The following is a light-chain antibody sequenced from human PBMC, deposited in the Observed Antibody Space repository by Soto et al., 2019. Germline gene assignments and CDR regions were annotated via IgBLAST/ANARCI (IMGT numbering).Light chain of an antibody. CDR2: NNN. CDR3: AAWYDSLLARWV. J-gene: IGLJ3*02. V-gene: IGLV1-44*01. CDR1: RSNIGNNA. Sequence: QSVLTQPPSASGTPGQRVTISCSGSRSNIGNNAVSWYQQLPGTAPKLLIYNNNQRPSGVPDRFSGSKSGTSASLAISGLQSEDEADYYFAAWYDSLLARWVFGGGTKLTVL.